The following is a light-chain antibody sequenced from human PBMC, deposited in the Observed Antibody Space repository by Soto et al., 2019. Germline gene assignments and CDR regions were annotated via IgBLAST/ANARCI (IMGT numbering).Light chain of an antibody. CDR3: SSYTSSNTCV. V-gene: IGLV2-14*01. CDR2: EVS. Sequence: QSALTQPASVAGSPGQSITISCTGTSSDVGDYNYVSWYQQHPGKAPKLMMYEVSNRPSGVSNRFSGSKSGNTASLTISGLQAEDEADYYCSSYTSSNTCVFGGGTKLTVL. CDR1: SSDVGDYNY. J-gene: IGLJ3*02.